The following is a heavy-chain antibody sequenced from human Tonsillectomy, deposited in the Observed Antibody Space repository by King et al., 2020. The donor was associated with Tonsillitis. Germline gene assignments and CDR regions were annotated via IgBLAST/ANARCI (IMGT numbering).Heavy chain of an antibody. V-gene: IGHV4-39*01. Sequence: QLQLQESGPGLVKPSETLSLACTVSGGSISSTSYYWGWIRQPPGKGLEWIGSIYYYSGNTFYNPSLKSRVTIAVGTSENQFSLQLNSVTAADTAIYYCARHRGYTVAKLRFFSYNLAFDSWGQGTLVTVSS. D-gene: IGHD3-3*01. CDR3: ARHRGYTVAKLRFFSYNLAFDS. CDR1: GGSISSTSYY. J-gene: IGHJ4*02. CDR2: IYYYSGNT.